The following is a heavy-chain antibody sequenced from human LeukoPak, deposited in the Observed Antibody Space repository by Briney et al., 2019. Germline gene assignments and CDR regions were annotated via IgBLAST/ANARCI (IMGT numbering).Heavy chain of an antibody. CDR1: GGSISSYY. Sequence: SETLSLTCSVSGGSISSYYWSWIRQPPGKGLEWIGYIYYSGSTNYNPSLKSRVTISVDTSKNQFSLKLSSVTAADTAVYYCARHQWFGGYCSGGSCSGSFDYWGQGTLVTVSS. J-gene: IGHJ4*02. CDR3: ARHQWFGGYCSGGSCSGSFDY. CDR2: IYYSGST. D-gene: IGHD2-15*01. V-gene: IGHV4-59*08.